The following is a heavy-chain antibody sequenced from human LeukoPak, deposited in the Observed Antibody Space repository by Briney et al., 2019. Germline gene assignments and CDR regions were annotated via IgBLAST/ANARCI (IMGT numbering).Heavy chain of an antibody. CDR1: GGTFSSYA. V-gene: IGHV1-69*05. Sequence: SVKVSCKASGGTFSSYAISWVRQAPGQGLEWMGRIIPIFGTANYAQKFQGRVTITTDESTSTAYMELSSLRSEDTAVYYCARVSFNEYYFNYWGQGTLVTVSS. D-gene: IGHD2-8*01. CDR2: IIPIFGTA. J-gene: IGHJ4*02. CDR3: ARVSFNEYYFNY.